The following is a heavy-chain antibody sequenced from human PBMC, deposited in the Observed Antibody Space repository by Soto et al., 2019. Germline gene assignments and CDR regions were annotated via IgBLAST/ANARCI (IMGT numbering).Heavy chain of an antibody. J-gene: IGHJ4*02. CDR3: VKDRYVDY. Sequence: RWSLRLSCSVFVFSFSRYAMHWFRQAPGKGLQYVSSISSNGGSTYYADSVKGRFTISRDNSKSTLYLQMSSLRVEDTAVYYCVKDRYVDYWGQGTLVTVSS. CDR2: ISSNGGST. V-gene: IGHV3-64D*06. CDR1: VFSFSRYA.